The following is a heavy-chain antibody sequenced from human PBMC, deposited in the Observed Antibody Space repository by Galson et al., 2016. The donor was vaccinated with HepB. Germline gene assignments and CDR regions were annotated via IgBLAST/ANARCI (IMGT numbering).Heavy chain of an antibody. CDR1: GFTFNNFA. V-gene: IGHV3-23*01. D-gene: IGHD1-1*01. J-gene: IGHJ6*01. CDR2: FPATGRSA. Sequence: SLRLSCAASGFTFNNFAMNWVRQAPGQGLEWVPTFPATGRSASYADSVRGRFTISRDNSKNTVFLQMRSLSAEDTGVYYCAKGRDNWNYYGMDVWGQGTTVTVSS. CDR3: AKGRDNWNYYGMDV.